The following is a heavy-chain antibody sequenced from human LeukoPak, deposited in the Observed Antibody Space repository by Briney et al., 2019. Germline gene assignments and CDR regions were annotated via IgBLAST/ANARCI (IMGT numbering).Heavy chain of an antibody. Sequence: SQTLSLTCTVSGGSISSSSYYWGWIRQPPGKGLEWIGSIYYSGSTYYNPSLKSRVTISVDTSKNQFSLKLSSVTAAATAVYYCARAGADCSGGSCSRTGDAFDIWGQGTMVTVSS. CDR3: ARAGADCSGGSCSRTGDAFDI. V-gene: IGHV4-39*07. CDR1: GGSISSSSYY. D-gene: IGHD2-15*01. CDR2: IYYSGST. J-gene: IGHJ3*02.